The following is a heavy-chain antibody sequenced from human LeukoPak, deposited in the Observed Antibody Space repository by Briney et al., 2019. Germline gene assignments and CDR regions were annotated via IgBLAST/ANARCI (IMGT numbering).Heavy chain of an antibody. CDR2: IIPIFGTA. CDR1: GGTFSSYA. D-gene: IGHD6-6*01. V-gene: IGHV1-69*13. CDR3: ARALGSSSVPFDY. J-gene: IGHJ4*02. Sequence: SVKVSCKASGGTFSSYAISWVRQAPGQGLVWMGGIIPIFGTANYAQKFQGRVTITADESTSTAYMELSSLRSEDTAVYYCARALGSSSVPFDYWGQGTLVTVSS.